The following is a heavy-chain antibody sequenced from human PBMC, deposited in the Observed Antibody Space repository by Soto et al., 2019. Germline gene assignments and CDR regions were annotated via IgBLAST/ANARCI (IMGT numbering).Heavy chain of an antibody. Sequence: SETLSLICAVSSGSISSSNWWSWVRQPPGKGLEWIGEIYHSGSTNYNPSLKSRVTISVDKPKNQFSLKLSSVTAADTAVYYCARHHYGDYGSAFDIWGQGTMVTVSS. CDR3: ARHHYGDYGSAFDI. V-gene: IGHV4-4*02. CDR2: IYHSGST. CDR1: SGSISSSNW. D-gene: IGHD4-17*01. J-gene: IGHJ3*02.